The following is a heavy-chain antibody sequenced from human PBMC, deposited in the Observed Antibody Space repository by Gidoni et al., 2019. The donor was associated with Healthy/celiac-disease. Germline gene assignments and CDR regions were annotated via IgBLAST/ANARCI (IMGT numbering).Heavy chain of an antibody. CDR1: GFTFSSHA. J-gene: IGHJ4*02. Sequence: QVQLVASGGGVVQPGRSLRLSCAASGFTFSSHAMHWVRQAPGKGLEWVAVISYDGSNKYYADSVKGRFTISRDNSKNTLYLQMNSLRAEDTAVYYCAREYCTNGVCYNYYFDYWGQGTLVTVSS. CDR3: AREYCTNGVCYNYYFDY. CDR2: ISYDGSNK. V-gene: IGHV3-30-3*01. D-gene: IGHD2-8*01.